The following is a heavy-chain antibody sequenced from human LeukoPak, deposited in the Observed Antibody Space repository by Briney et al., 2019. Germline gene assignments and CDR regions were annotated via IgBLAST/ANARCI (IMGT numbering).Heavy chain of an antibody. CDR1: GGSFSGYY. CDR2: INHSGST. CDR3: ARTGYCSSTSCRPGRFDY. J-gene: IGHJ4*02. D-gene: IGHD2-2*01. V-gene: IGHV4-34*01. Sequence: SEALSLTCAVYGGSFSGYYWSWIRQPPGKGLEWIGEINHSGSTNYNPSLKSRGTISVDTSKNQFSLKLSSVTAADTAVYYCARTGYCSSTSCRPGRFDYWGQGTLVTVSS.